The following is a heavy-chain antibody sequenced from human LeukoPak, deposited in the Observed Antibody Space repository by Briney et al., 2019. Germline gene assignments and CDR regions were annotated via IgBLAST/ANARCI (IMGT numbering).Heavy chain of an antibody. Sequence: PGGSLRLSCTASGFTFGDYAMSWFRQAPGKGLEWVGFIRSKAYGGTTEYAASVKGRITISSDDSKSIAYLQMNSLKTEDTAVYYCTRDFKTYQPLLPHEAWFDPWGQGTLVTVSS. CDR2: IRSKAYGGTT. J-gene: IGHJ5*02. V-gene: IGHV3-49*03. D-gene: IGHD2-2*01. CDR3: TRDFKTYQPLLPHEAWFDP. CDR1: GFTFGDYA.